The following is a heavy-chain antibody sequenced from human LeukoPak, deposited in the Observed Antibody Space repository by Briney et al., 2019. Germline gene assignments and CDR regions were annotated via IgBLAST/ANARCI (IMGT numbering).Heavy chain of an antibody. CDR1: GGSISSGSYY. Sequence: SETLSLTCTLSGGSISSGSYYWGWIRQPPGKGLEWIGSIYYSGSTYYKPSLKSRVTISVDTSKNEFSLKLSSVTAADTAVYYCARLLTKGIAAAGVFDYWGQGTLVTVSS. J-gene: IGHJ4*02. CDR3: ARLLTKGIAAAGVFDY. D-gene: IGHD6-13*01. CDR2: IYYSGST. V-gene: IGHV4-39*01.